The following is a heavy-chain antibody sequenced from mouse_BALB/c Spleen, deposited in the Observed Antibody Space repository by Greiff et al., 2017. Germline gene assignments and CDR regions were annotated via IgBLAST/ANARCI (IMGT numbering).Heavy chain of an antibody. J-gene: IGHJ4*01. CDR2: INPGSGGT. D-gene: IGHD2-14*01. Sequence: QVQLQQSGAELVRPGTSVKVSCKASGYAFTNYLIEWVKQRPGQGLEWIGMINPGSGGTNYNEKFKGKATLTADKSSSTAYMQLSSLTSDDSAVYFCARSYYRYDDYAMDYWGQGTSVTVSS. CDR1: GYAFTNYL. CDR3: ARSYYRYDDYAMDY. V-gene: IGHV1-54*01.